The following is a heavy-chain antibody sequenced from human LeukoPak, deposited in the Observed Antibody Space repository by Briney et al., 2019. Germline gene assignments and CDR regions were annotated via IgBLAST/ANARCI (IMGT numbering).Heavy chain of an antibody. CDR1: GFTPIHYG. Sequence: GGSLRLSCALSGFTPIHYGMTWVRQAPGKGLEWVANINQDGSETFYVDSVKGRFTISRDNAKNSVYLQMNSLRAEDTAFYYCARLGAGMHFFYLDLWGQGTLVTVSS. CDR3: ARLGAGMHFFYLDL. CDR2: INQDGSET. V-gene: IGHV3-7*01. J-gene: IGHJ4*02. D-gene: IGHD3-3*02.